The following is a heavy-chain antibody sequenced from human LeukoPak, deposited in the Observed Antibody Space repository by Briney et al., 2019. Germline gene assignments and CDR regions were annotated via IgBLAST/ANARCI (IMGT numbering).Heavy chain of an antibody. CDR3: VRDGGVSGYDLLDY. Sequence: GGSLRLSCAASGFTFSSYSMNWVRQAPGKGLEWVSYISSSGSTIYYADSVKARFTISRDNAKNSLSLQMNSLRAEDTAVYYCVRDGGVSGYDLLDYWGQGTLVTVSS. D-gene: IGHD5-12*01. J-gene: IGHJ4*02. CDR1: GFTFSSYS. CDR2: ISSSGSTI. V-gene: IGHV3-48*01.